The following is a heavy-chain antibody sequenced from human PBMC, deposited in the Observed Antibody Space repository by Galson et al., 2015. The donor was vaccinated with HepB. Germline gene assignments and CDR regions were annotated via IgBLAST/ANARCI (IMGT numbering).Heavy chain of an antibody. Sequence: CAISGDSVSSNNAAWNWIRQSPSRGLEWLGRIYYRSKWGYDYAESVKSRITINSDTSKNQFSLQLNSVTPEDTAVYYCARDRWPQGYGVDVWGQETTVTVSS. V-gene: IGHV6-1*01. CDR2: IYYRSKWGY. CDR1: GDSVSSNNAA. J-gene: IGHJ6*02. D-gene: IGHD4-23*01. CDR3: ARDRWPQGYGVDV.